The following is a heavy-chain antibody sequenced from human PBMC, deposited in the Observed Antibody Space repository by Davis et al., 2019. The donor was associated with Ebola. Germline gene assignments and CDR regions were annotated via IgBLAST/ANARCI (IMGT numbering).Heavy chain of an antibody. CDR1: GGTFSSYA. D-gene: IGHD3-10*01. Sequence: SVKVSCKASGGTFSSYAISWVRQAPGQGLEWMGGIIPIFGTANYAQKSQGRVTITRDTSASTAYMELSSLRSEDTAVYYCAREPTLWFRELSGLVSYYYYGMDVWGQGTTVTVSS. V-gene: IGHV1-69*05. CDR3: AREPTLWFRELSGLVSYYYYGMDV. J-gene: IGHJ6*02. CDR2: IIPIFGTA.